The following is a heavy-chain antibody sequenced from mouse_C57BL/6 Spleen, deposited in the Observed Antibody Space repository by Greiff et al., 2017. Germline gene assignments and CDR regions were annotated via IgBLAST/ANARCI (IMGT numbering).Heavy chain of an antibody. V-gene: IGHV1-47*01. CDR2: FHPYNDDT. CDR1: GYTFTTYP. CDR3: ARQTYGSSYDWYFDV. Sequence: VQLQQSGAELVKPGASVKMSCKASGYTFTTYPIEWMKQNHGKSLEWIGNFHPYNDDTKYNEKFKGKATLTVEKSSSTVYLELSRLTSDDSAVYYCARQTYGSSYDWYFDVWGTGTTVTVSS. J-gene: IGHJ1*03. D-gene: IGHD1-1*01.